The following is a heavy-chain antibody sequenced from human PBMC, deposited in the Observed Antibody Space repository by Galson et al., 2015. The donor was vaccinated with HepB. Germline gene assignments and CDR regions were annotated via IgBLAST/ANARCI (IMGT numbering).Heavy chain of an antibody. CDR2: IGTNRDA. D-gene: IGHD3-10*01. Sequence: SLRLSCAASGFTFSAYDMHWVRQPPGKGLEWVSAIGTNRDAFYSGSVEGRFTISRENAKSSLYLQMSSLRAGDTAVYYCARGSPSHYFGSGSPLDYWGRGTLVTVSS. V-gene: IGHV3-13*01. CDR1: GFTFSAYD. CDR3: ARGSPSHYFGSGSPLDY. J-gene: IGHJ4*02.